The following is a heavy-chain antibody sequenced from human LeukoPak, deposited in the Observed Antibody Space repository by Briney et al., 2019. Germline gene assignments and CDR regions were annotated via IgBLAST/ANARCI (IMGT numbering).Heavy chain of an antibody. D-gene: IGHD6-6*01. CDR2: IRYTGNNA. J-gene: IGHJ4*02. V-gene: IGHV3-30*02. Sequence: GGSLRLCCAASGFKFKTYGMHWVRQAPGKGLEWVAFIRYTGNNAYYADSVKGRFTISRDNAKNTLFLQMNRLTTEDTALYYCARIKMDYSSSFCDFWGQGTLVTVSS. CDR3: ARIKMDYSSSFCDF. CDR1: GFKFKTYG.